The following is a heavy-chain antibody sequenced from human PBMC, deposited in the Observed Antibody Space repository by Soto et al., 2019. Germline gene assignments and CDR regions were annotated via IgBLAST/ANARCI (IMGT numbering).Heavy chain of an antibody. V-gene: IGHV3-30-3*01. CDR1: GFTFSSYA. CDR3: SRDVDIVVVVAATSTYFDY. CDR2: ISYDGSNK. Sequence: PRGSLRLSCAASGFTFSSYAMHWVRQAPGKGLEWVAVISYDGSNKYYADSVKGRFTISRDNSKNTLYLQMNSLRAEDTAVYYCSRDVDIVVVVAATSTYFDYWGQGTLVTVSS. D-gene: IGHD2-15*01. J-gene: IGHJ4*02.